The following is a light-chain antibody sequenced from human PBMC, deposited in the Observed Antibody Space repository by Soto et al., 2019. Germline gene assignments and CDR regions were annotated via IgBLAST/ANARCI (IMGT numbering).Light chain of an antibody. J-gene: IGKJ4*01. CDR2: WAS. Sequence: DIVMPQSLDSLAVSLGERATINCKSSRNVLYIHNNKNYLDGYQQKPGQHTKVLSYWASNRESGVPDRFSGIGSGTDLTLTISSLKAEDVAVYYCQQYYSTPLTFGGGTKGDIK. CDR1: RNVLYIHNNKNY. V-gene: IGKV4-1*01. CDR3: QQYYSTPLT.